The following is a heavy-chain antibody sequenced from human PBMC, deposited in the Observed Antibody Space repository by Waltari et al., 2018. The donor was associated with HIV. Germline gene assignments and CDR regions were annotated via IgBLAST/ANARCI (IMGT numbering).Heavy chain of an antibody. CDR3: ARGMDYYDSSGYS. CDR1: GGSFSGYY. CDR2: INHSGST. Sequence: AGLLKPSETLSLTCAVYGGSFSGYYWSWIRQPPGKGLEWIGEINHSGSTNYNPSLKSRVTISVDTSKNQFSLKLSSVTAADTAVYYCARGMDYYDSSGYSWGQGTLVTVSS. J-gene: IGHJ4*02. V-gene: IGHV4-34*01. D-gene: IGHD3-22*01.